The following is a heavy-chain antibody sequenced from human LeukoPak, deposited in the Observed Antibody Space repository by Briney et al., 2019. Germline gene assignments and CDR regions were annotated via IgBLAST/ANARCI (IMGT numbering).Heavy chain of an antibody. CDR3: ASDIVATSGDF. Sequence: GGSLRLSCAASGVTFSDYYMSWIRQAPGKGLEWVAYITSSGDDIYYADSVKGRFTISRDNAKNALFLRMSSLRVEDTATYYCASDIVATSGDFWGRGTLVSVSS. CDR1: GVTFSDYY. V-gene: IGHV3-11*01. J-gene: IGHJ4*02. D-gene: IGHD5-12*01. CDR2: ITSSGDDI.